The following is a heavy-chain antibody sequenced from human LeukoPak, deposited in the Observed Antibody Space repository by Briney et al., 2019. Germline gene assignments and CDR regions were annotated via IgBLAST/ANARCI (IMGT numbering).Heavy chain of an antibody. V-gene: IGHV3-48*01. CDR2: VSDTSDSI. CDR1: GFTFRIYG. J-gene: IGHJ4*02. Sequence: GGSLRLSCVASGFTFRIYGMNWVRQAPGKGPEWVSYVSDTSDSILYADSVRGRFTISRDNAKKSLYLQINSLRAEASAVYYCARATRNGYDYWGQGTLVTVSS. CDR3: ARATRNGYDY. D-gene: IGHD5-24*01.